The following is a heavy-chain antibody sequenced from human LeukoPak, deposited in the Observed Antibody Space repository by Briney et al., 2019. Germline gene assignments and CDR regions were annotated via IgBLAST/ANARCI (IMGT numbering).Heavy chain of an antibody. Sequence: ASVKVSCKASGYTFIYYDMHWVRQAPGQGLEWVGTINPYDNSTNYAQKFQGRVTMTRDMSTSTVYMELNSLRSEDTAVYYCATPFRYYDILTGYYEVWFDPWGQGTLVTVSS. CDR1: GYTFIYYD. D-gene: IGHD3-9*01. CDR3: ATPFRYYDILTGYYEVWFDP. J-gene: IGHJ5*02. V-gene: IGHV1-46*01. CDR2: INPYDNST.